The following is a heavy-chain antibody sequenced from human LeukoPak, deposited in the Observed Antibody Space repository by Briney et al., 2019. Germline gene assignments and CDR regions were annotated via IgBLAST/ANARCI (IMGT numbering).Heavy chain of an antibody. V-gene: IGHV4-59*01. CDR1: GGSISNYY. CDR2: IYYSGST. CDR3: ARAISGYSYGYYYFDY. D-gene: IGHD5-18*01. J-gene: IGHJ4*02. Sequence: SETLSLTCTVSGGSISNYYWSWIRQPPGKGLEWIGYIYYSGSTNYNPSLKSRVTISVDTSKNQFSLKLSSVTAADTAVYYCARAISGYSYGYYYFDYWGQGTLVTVSS.